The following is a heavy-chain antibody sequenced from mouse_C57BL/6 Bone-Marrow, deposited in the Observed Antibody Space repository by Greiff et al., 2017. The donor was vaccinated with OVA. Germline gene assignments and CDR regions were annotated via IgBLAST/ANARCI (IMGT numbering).Heavy chain of an antibody. Sequence: VQLQQSVAELVRPGASVKLSCTASGFNIKNTYMHWVKQRPEQGLEWIGRIDPANGNTKYAPKIPGKATITADTSSNTAYLQLSSLTSEDTASYYCARDGSKDYYAMDYWGQGTSVTVSS. J-gene: IGHJ4*01. V-gene: IGHV14-3*01. CDR1: GFNIKNTY. D-gene: IGHD1-1*01. CDR2: IDPANGNT. CDR3: ARDGSKDYYAMDY.